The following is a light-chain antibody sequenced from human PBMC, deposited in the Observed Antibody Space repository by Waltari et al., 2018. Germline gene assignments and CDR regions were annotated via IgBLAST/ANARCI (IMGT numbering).Light chain of an antibody. Sequence: DIQMTQSPSSLSASVGDRVTITCRASQSISNYLNWYQQKPGQAPTILIYATSSWERWVPSRVTGSGSGTDFTLTISSLHPEDFAIYYCQQSDGTLWTFGQGTKVEI. CDR2: ATS. CDR1: QSISNY. J-gene: IGKJ1*01. V-gene: IGKV1-39*01. CDR3: QQSDGTLWT.